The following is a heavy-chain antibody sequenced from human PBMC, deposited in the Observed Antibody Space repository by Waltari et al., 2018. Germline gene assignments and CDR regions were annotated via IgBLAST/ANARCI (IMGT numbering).Heavy chain of an antibody. CDR2: IDYSGST. V-gene: IGHV4-39*07. CDR1: GGSISSSSYY. CDR3: ARDRAAAGTSYYYYGMDV. Sequence: QLQLQESGPGLVKPSETLSLTCTVSGGSISSSSYYWGWIRQPPGKGLEWIGSIDYSGSTYYNPSLKSRVTISVDTSKNQFSLKLSAVTAADTAVYYCARDRAAAGTSYYYYGMDVWGQGTTVTVSS. J-gene: IGHJ6*02. D-gene: IGHD6-13*01.